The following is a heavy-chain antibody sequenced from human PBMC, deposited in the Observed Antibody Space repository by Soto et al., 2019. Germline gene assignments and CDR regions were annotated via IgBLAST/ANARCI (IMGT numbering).Heavy chain of an antibody. Sequence: PGGSLRLSCAASGFTFSSYAMSWVRQAPGKGLEWVSAISGSGGSTYYADSVKGRFTISRDNSKNTLYLQMNSLRAEDTAVYYCAKAVVTGYYYYYGMDVWGQGTTVTVSS. CDR1: GFTFSSYA. D-gene: IGHD3-22*01. V-gene: IGHV3-23*01. CDR2: ISGSGGST. J-gene: IGHJ6*02. CDR3: AKAVVTGYYYYYGMDV.